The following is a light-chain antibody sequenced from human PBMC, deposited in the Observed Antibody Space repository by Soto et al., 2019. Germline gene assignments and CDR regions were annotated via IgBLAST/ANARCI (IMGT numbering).Light chain of an antibody. Sequence: EIVLTQSPGTLSLSPGERATLSCRASQSVSSNLAWYQQKPGPAPRLLIYGASSRATGIPDRFSGSGSGTDFPTTSSLLAEEDFADYCCQQYGSPITFGQGTRLEIK. V-gene: IGKV3-20*01. J-gene: IGKJ5*01. CDR3: QQYGSPIT. CDR1: QSVSSN. CDR2: GAS.